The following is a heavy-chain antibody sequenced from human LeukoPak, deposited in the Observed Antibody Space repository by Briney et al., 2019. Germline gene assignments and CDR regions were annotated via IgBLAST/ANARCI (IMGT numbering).Heavy chain of an antibody. J-gene: IGHJ5*02. V-gene: IGHV4-31*03. CDR1: GDSISSGGYY. D-gene: IGHD2-2*01. Sequence: SQTLSLTCTVSGDSISSGGYYWSWIRQHPGKGLEWIGYIYYSGSTYYDPSLKSRVTISVDTSKNQFSLKLSSVTAADTAVYYCARAHCSSTSCYLNWFDPWGQGTLVTVSS. CDR3: ARAHCSSTSCYLNWFDP. CDR2: IYYSGST.